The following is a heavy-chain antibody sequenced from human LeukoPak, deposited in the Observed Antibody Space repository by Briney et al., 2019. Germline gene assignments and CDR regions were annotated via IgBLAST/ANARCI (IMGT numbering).Heavy chain of an antibody. J-gene: IGHJ6*02. CDR2: IYPGDSNT. CDR3: ARRSSSGMDV. V-gene: IGHV5-51*01. CDR1: RYSFTNYW. Sequence: GESLKISCKVSRYSFTNYWIGWVRQMPGKGLEWMGIIYPGDSNTTYSPSFQGQVTISADKSISTAYLQWSSLKASDTAMYYCARRSSSGMDVWGQGTTVTVSS.